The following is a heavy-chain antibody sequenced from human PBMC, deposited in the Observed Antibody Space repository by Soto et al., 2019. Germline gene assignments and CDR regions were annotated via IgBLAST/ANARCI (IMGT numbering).Heavy chain of an antibody. CDR2: ISYDGSNK. CDR1: GFTFSSYA. Sequence: QVQLVESGGGVVQPGRSLRLSCAASGFTFSSYAMHWVRQAPGKGLEWVAVISYDGSNKYYADSVKGRITISRDNSKNTLYLQMNSLRAEDTAVYYCARDCFDIWGQGTMVTVSS. V-gene: IGHV3-30-3*01. J-gene: IGHJ3*02. CDR3: ARDCFDI.